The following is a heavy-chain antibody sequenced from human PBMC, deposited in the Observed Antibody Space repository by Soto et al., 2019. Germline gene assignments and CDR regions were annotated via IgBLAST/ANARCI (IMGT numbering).Heavy chain of an antibody. CDR1: GGSISRYY. Sequence: QVHLQQSGPGLVKPSETLSLTCTVSGGSISRYYWSWIRQPPGKGLEWIGSASYSGTTNYNPSLKSRVTIALDTSKNQFSLNLNSVTAADTAVYYCARDVSGDRDANGYYYGRRWFDPWGQGALVTVSS. CDR2: ASYSGTT. J-gene: IGHJ5*02. D-gene: IGHD3-22*01. CDR3: ARDVSGDRDANGYYYGRRWFDP. V-gene: IGHV4-59*01.